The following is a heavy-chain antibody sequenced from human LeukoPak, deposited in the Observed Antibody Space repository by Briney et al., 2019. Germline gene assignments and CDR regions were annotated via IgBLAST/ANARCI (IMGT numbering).Heavy chain of an antibody. V-gene: IGHV1-2*02. J-gene: IGHJ4*02. CDR1: GYTFTGYY. CDR3: ATGGHVRVYDSSAYYGHY. CDR2: IYPNSGGT. D-gene: IGHD3-22*01. Sequence: ASVKVSCKASGYTFTGYYMHWVRQAPGQGLEWMGWIYPNSGGTNYAQKFQGRVTMTRDMSTSTVYMELSSLRSEDTAVYYCATGGHVRVYDSSAYYGHYWGQGTLVTVSS.